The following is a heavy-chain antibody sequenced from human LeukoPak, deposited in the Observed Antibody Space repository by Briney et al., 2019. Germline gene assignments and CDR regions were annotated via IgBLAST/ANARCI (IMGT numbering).Heavy chain of an antibody. CDR3: AGGLHFRLYDSSAYYPY. CDR1: GFTFSSYW. CDR2: IKKDGSEK. J-gene: IGHJ4*02. V-gene: IGHV3-7*01. D-gene: IGHD3-22*01. Sequence: GGSLRLSCAASGFTFSSYWMSWVRQAPGKGLEWVANIKKDGSEKYYVDSVKGRFTISRDNAKTSLYLQMNSLRAEDTAVYYCAGGLHFRLYDSSAYYPYWGLGTLVTVSS.